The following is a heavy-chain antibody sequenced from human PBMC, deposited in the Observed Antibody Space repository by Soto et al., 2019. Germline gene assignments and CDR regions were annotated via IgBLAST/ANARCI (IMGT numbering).Heavy chain of an antibody. D-gene: IGHD5-12*01. CDR3: ARGREYSGYEAPFDY. J-gene: IGHJ4*02. V-gene: IGHV1-69*02. CDR2: IIPILGIA. Sequence: GASVKVSCKASGGTFSSYTISWVRQAPGQGLEWMGRIIPILGIANYAQKFQGRVTITADKSTSTAYMELSSLRSEDTAVYYCARGREYSGYEAPFDYWGQGTLVTVSS. CDR1: GGTFSSYT.